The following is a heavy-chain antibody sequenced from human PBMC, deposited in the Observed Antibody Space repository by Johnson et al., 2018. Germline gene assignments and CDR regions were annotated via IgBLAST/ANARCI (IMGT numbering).Heavy chain of an antibody. Sequence: EVQLVESGGGLVKPGGSLRLSCAASGFTFSSYSMNWVRQAPGKGLEWVSSISSSSSYIYYADSVKGRFTISRDNAKNSLYLQKNSLRAEDTAVFYCASNRAGARDVWGQGTTVTVSS. CDR3: ASNRAGARDV. D-gene: IGHD2/OR15-2a*01. CDR1: GFTFSSYS. V-gene: IGHV3-21*01. CDR2: ISSSSSYI. J-gene: IGHJ6*02.